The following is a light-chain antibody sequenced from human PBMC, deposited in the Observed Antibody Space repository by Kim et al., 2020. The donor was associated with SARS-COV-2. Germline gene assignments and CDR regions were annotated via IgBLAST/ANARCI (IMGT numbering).Light chain of an antibody. J-gene: IGLJ3*02. V-gene: IGLV3-19*01. Sequence: SSELTQDTAVSVALGQTVRITCQGDSLRSYYASWYKQKSGQAPVLVFYGKNNRPSGIPDRFSGSYSGNTASLTITAAQAEDEADYYCNSRETSTNHWMFGGGTQLTVL. CDR1: SLRSYY. CDR3: NSRETSTNHWM. CDR2: GKN.